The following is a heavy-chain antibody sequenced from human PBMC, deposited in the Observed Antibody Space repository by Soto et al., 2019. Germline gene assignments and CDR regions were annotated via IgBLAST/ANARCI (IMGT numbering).Heavy chain of an antibody. CDR3: ARVRGNQLLGWFDP. J-gene: IGHJ5*02. D-gene: IGHD2-2*01. CDR2: IYYSGST. Sequence: PSETLSLTCTVSGGFIISDYWIWIRQPPGQGLEWIGYIYYSGSTNYNPSLRSRVTISLDTSKNQFSLKLTSVTAADTAVYYCARVRGNQLLGWFDPWGQGTLVTVSS. V-gene: IGHV4-59*12. CDR1: GGFIISDY.